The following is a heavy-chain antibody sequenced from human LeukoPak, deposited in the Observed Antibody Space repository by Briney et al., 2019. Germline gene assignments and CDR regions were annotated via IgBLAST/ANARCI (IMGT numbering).Heavy chain of an antibody. J-gene: IGHJ5*02. V-gene: IGHV1-69*05. CDR1: GGTFSSYA. CDR3: ARDEMYYYDSSYWFDP. Sequence: SVKVSCKASGGTFSSYAISWVRQAPGQGLEWMGRIITIFGTANYAQKFQGRVTITTDESTSTAYMELSSLRSEDTAVYYCARDEMYYYDSSYWFDPWGQGTLVTVSS. CDR2: IITIFGTA. D-gene: IGHD3-22*01.